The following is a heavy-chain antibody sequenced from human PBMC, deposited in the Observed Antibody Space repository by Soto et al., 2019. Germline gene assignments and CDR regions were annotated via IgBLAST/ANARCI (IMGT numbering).Heavy chain of an antibody. Sequence: GGSLRLSCAASGFTVSSNYMSWVRQAPGKGLEWVSVIYSGGSTYYADSVKGRFTISRDNSKNTLYLQMNSLRAEDTAVYYCARDGSDIVATMDDYWGQGTLVTVSS. CDR3: ARDGSDIVATMDDY. D-gene: IGHD5-12*01. J-gene: IGHJ4*02. V-gene: IGHV3-66*01. CDR1: GFTVSSNY. CDR2: IYSGGST.